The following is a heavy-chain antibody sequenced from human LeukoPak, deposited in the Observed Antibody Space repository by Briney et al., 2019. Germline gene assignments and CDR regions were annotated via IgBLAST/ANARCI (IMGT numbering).Heavy chain of an antibody. V-gene: IGHV4-34*01. CDR3: ARVGYDSSGYYYFSS. CDR1: GGSFSGYY. Sequence: SETLSLTCAVYGGSFSGYYWSWIRQPPGKGLEWIGEINHSGSTNYNPSLKSRVTISVDTSKNQFSLKLSSVTAADTAVYYCARVGYDSSGYYYFSSWGQGTLVTVSS. CDR2: INHSGST. J-gene: IGHJ4*02. D-gene: IGHD3-22*01.